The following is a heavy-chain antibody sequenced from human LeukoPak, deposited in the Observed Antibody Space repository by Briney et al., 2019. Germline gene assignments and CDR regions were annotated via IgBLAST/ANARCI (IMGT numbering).Heavy chain of an antibody. D-gene: IGHD3-22*01. J-gene: IGHJ3*02. Sequence: GGSLRLSCAASGFTFSSYWMHWVRQAPGKGLVWVSRINSDGSSTSYADSVKGRFTISRDNAKNTLYLQMNSLRAEDTAVYYWARDPGGYYDSSGYYYLDAFDIWGQGTMVTVSS. V-gene: IGHV3-74*01. CDR1: GFTFSSYW. CDR2: INSDGSST. CDR3: ARDPGGYYDSSGYYYLDAFDI.